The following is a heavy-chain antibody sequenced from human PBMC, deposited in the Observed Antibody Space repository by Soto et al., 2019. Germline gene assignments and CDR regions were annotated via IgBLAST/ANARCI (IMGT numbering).Heavy chain of an antibody. CDR2: IYTSGST. CDR1: GGSISSYY. CDR3: ARVSLHWSSTSCYKSAYYGMDV. D-gene: IGHD2-2*02. V-gene: IGHV4-4*07. Sequence: PPETLSLTCTVSGGSISSYYGSWIRQPAGKGLEWIGRIYTSGSTNYNPSHKSRVTMSVDTSKNQFSLKLSSVTAADTAVYYCARVSLHWSSTSCYKSAYYGMDVWGQGTTVTVSS. J-gene: IGHJ6*02.